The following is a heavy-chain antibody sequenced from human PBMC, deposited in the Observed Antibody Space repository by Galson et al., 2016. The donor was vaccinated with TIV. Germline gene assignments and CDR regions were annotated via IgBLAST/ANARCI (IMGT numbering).Heavy chain of an antibody. D-gene: IGHD3-22*01. CDR1: GYNFTNYY. V-gene: IGHV1-46*01. CDR2: INPSGGRT. Sequence: SVKVSCKASGYNFTNYYLHWVRQAPGQGLEWMGIINPSGGRTSYSQKFQGRVTISADESTTTAYLELSSLRSEDTAVYYCARGRGIYDSSGYFLFDHWGQGTLVTVSS. J-gene: IGHJ5*02. CDR3: ARGRGIYDSSGYFLFDH.